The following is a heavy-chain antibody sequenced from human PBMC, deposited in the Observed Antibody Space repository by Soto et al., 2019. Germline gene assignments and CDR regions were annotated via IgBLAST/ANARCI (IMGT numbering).Heavy chain of an antibody. CDR1: GGSISSYY. Sequence: PSETLSLTCTVSGGSISSYYWSWIRQPPGKGLEWIGYIYYSGSTYYNPSLKSRVTISVDTSKNQFSLKLSSVTAADTAVYYCASIQGTSLFDYWGQGSLVPVSA. D-gene: IGHD1-1*01. CDR3: ASIQGTSLFDY. J-gene: IGHJ4*02. V-gene: IGHV4-59*12. CDR2: IYYSGST.